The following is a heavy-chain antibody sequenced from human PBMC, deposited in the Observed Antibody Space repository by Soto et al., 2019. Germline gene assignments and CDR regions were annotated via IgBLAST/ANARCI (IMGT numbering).Heavy chain of an antibody. CDR2: MNPESRNT. CDR1: GYTFTSYD. V-gene: IGHV1-8*01. CDR3: GRVVRQQRATVDW. D-gene: IGHD6-13*01. Sequence: QVQLVQSGAEVKEPGASVRVSCKASGYTFTSYDINWVRQATGQGLEWMGWMNPESRNTGYAQKFQGRVTMTRDTSISAAYMGVSSLRSEETAVYYCGRVVRQQRATVDWWGQGTVVAVSP. J-gene: IGHJ4*02.